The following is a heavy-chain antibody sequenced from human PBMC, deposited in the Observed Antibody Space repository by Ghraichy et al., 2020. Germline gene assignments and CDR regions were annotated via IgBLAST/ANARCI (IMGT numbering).Heavy chain of an antibody. CDR1: GFTFSKFG. V-gene: IGHV3-64D*09. J-gene: IGHJ4*02. Sequence: GGSLRLSCSGSGFTFSKFGMHWVRQAPGKGLEYVSTITSKGGRTHYADAVKGRFTISRDNSKNTVYLQMSSVTTDDTAVYYCVRGSDILAGSFYYWGKGTKDTVSS. CDR2: ITSKGGRT. D-gene: IGHD3-9*01. CDR3: VRGSDILAGSFYY.